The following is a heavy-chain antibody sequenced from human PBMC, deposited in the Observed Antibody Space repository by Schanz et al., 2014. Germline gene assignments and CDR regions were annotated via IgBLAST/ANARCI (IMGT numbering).Heavy chain of an antibody. CDR1: GFTFRDYY. D-gene: IGHD3-10*01. V-gene: IGHV3-11*05. Sequence: VQLVESGGGLVKPGGSLRLSCAASGFTFRDYYMSWIRQAPGKGLEWVSDISSGSSYANYADSVKGRFTISRDNAKNSLYLQMNSLRAEGTAVYYCARDVDDRRGYGSGYCVGDCMDVWGQGTTVTVSS. CDR2: ISSGSSYA. CDR3: ARDVDDRRGYGSGYCVGDCMDV. J-gene: IGHJ6*02.